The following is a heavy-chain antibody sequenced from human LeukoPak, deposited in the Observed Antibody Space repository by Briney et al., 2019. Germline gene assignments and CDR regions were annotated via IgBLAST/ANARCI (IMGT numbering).Heavy chain of an antibody. CDR1: GFTVSSNY. CDR2: IYSGGST. CDR3: TRDSGRRRGVFNIDY. J-gene: IGHJ4*02. V-gene: IGHV3-66*01. Sequence: GGSLRLSCAASGFTVSSNYMSWVRQAPGKGLEWVSVIYSGGSTYYADSVKGRFTISRDNSKNSLYLQMNSPRAEDTAVYYCTRDSGRRRGVFNIDYWGQGTLVTVSS. D-gene: IGHD3-10*01.